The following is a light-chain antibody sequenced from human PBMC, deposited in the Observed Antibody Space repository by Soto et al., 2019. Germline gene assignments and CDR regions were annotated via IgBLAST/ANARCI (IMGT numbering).Light chain of an antibody. Sequence: EIVLTQSPATLSVSPGERATLSCRASQSVGNTLAWYQQQPGQTPRLLIYGASNTATGIPDRFSGSGSGTEFTLTIDSLQSEDFAVYYCLHYKDWPRWTFGQGTKVDIK. CDR1: QSVGNT. CDR2: GAS. J-gene: IGKJ1*01. CDR3: LHYKDWPRWT. V-gene: IGKV3-15*01.